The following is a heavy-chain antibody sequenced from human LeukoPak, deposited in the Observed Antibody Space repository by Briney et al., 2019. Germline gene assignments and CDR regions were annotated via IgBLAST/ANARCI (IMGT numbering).Heavy chain of an antibody. J-gene: IGHJ4*02. CDR1: GGSIGSTAYY. Sequence: PSETLSLTCSVSGGSIGSTAYYWGWIRQPPGKGLEWIGSIYYTGITYYNPSLKSRVTISLDTSRNQFSLKLSSVTAADTAVYYCARGGYSIPFDYWGQGTLVHVSS. CDR2: IYYTGIT. D-gene: IGHD4-11*01. CDR3: ARGGYSIPFDY. V-gene: IGHV4-39*07.